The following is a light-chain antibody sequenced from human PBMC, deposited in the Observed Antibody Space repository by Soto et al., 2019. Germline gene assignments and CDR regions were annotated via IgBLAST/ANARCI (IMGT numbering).Light chain of an antibody. Sequence: EFVLTQSPGTLSLSPGERATLSCRASQTVRNNYLAWYQQKPGQAPRLLIYDASSRASGMPDRFSGGGSGTDFTLTTSRRVAEDFAVDYCQQFSSYPLTFGGGTKVDIK. V-gene: IGKV3-20*01. CDR3: QQFSSYPLT. CDR1: QTVRNNY. J-gene: IGKJ4*01. CDR2: DAS.